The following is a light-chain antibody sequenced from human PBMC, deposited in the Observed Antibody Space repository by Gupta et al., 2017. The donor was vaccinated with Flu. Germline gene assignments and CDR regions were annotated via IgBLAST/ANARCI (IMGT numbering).Light chain of an antibody. V-gene: IGKV3-15*01. Sequence: GERATLSCRASQGVSSNLAWYQQKPGQAPRLLIYGASTRATGIPARFSGSGSGTEFTRTISSLQSEDFAVYYCQQYNNWPPVFGPGTKVDIK. J-gene: IGKJ3*01. CDR1: QGVSSN. CDR2: GAS. CDR3: QQYNNWPPV.